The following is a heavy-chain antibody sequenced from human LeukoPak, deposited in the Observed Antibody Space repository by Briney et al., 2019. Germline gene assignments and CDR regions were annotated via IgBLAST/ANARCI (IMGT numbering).Heavy chain of an antibody. D-gene: IGHD1-7*01. Sequence: PGGSLRLSCAASGFTFSTYNMNWVRQAPGKGLEWVSSITSSSSYTFYADSVKGRFTISRDNAKNSLYLQMNSLRAEDTAIYYCARDPYNRNYGDSYYYYMDVWGKGTTVTVSS. CDR1: GFTFSTYN. V-gene: IGHV3-21*01. J-gene: IGHJ6*03. CDR3: ARDPYNRNYGDSYYYYMDV. CDR2: ITSSSSYT.